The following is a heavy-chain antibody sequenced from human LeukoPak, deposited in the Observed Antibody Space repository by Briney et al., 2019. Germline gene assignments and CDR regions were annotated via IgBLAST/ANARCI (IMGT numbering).Heavy chain of an antibody. CDR3: ARDPALRFLEWLLDY. CDR1: GFTFSSYS. J-gene: IGHJ4*02. Sequence: GGSLRPSCAASGFTFSSYSMNWVRQAPGKGLEWVSSISSSSSYIYYADSVKGRFTISRDNAKNSLYLQMNSLRAEDTAVYYCARDPALRFLEWLLDYWGQGTLVTVSS. V-gene: IGHV3-21*01. D-gene: IGHD3-3*01. CDR2: ISSSSSYI.